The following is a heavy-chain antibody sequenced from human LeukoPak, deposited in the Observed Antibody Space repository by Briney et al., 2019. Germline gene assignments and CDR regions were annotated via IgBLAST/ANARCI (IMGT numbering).Heavy chain of an antibody. CDR1: GFTFTSSA. CDR3: AAVPSYSSSWPFDY. CDR2: IVVGSGNT. J-gene: IGHJ4*02. V-gene: IGHV1-58*02. Sequence: SVKVSCRASGFTFTSSAMQWVRQARGQRLEWIGWIVVGSGNTNYAQKFQERVTITRDMSTSTAYMELSSLRSEDTAVYYCAAVPSYSSSWPFDYWGQGTLVTVSS. D-gene: IGHD6-13*01.